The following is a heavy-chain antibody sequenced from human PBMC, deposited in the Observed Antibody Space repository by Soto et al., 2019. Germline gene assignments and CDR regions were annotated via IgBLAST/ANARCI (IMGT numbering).Heavy chain of an antibody. CDR2: IIPLFGTT. J-gene: IGHJ5*02. CDR3: ARAHGTSWYNWFDP. Sequence: QVQLVQSGAELKKPGSSVKVSCKASGGNFTKYGISWVRQAPGQRLEWMGGIIPLFGTTNYAQKFRGRVTVTADESTSTVYMELNSLRSEDTAMYYCARAHGTSWYNWFDPWGQGTLVTVSS. V-gene: IGHV1-69*01. D-gene: IGHD1-26*01. CDR1: GGNFTKYG.